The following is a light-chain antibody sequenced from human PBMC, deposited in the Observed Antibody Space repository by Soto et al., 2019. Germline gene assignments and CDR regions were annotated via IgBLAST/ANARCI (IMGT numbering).Light chain of an antibody. CDR1: QGIYSR. Sequence: DIQMTQSPSSVSASLVDAVTITCRASQGIYSRLAWYQQKPGKAPELLTYATSTLQNGVPSRFSGSGFGTDFTLSISSLQPEDSASYFCQQTDDFPLTFGGGTKVDIK. J-gene: IGKJ4*01. CDR2: ATS. CDR3: QQTDDFPLT. V-gene: IGKV1D-12*01.